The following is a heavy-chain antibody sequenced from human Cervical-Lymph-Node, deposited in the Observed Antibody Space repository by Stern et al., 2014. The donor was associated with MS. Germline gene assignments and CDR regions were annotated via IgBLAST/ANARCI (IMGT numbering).Heavy chain of an antibody. Sequence: QVQLVPSGAEVKKPGSSVTVTCRASGGSFRHNAIAWVRQAPGPGLEWMGAIRPILGTTDSERRFQGRLAIKADDSADVIYMELNSLTSEDTAVYYCARDRSLGVTPFFDYWGQGTLVTVSS. J-gene: IGHJ4*02. CDR2: IRPILGTT. V-gene: IGHV1-69*01. D-gene: IGHD3-10*01. CDR1: GGSFRHNA. CDR3: ARDRSLGVTPFFDY.